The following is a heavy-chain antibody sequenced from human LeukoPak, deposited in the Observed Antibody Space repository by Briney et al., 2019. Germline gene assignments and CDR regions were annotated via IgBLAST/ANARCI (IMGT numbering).Heavy chain of an antibody. CDR3: ARDLRASIAARPAY. CDR1: GFTFSTYW. V-gene: IGHV3-48*04. J-gene: IGHJ4*02. Sequence: GGSLRLSCAASGFTFSTYWMNWVRQAPGKGLEWVSYISSSGSTIYYADSVKGRLTISRDNARKSLYLQMNSLRAEDTAVYYCARDLRASIAARPAYWGQGTLVTVSS. D-gene: IGHD6-6*01. CDR2: ISSSGSTI.